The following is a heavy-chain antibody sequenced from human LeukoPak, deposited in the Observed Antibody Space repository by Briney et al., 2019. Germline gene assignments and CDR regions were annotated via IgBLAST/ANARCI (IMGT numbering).Heavy chain of an antibody. CDR2: IYTSGST. CDR3: ARDTYGDYVGFDY. CDR1: GGSISSGSRY. V-gene: IGHV4-61*02. J-gene: IGHJ4*02. D-gene: IGHD4-17*01. Sequence: SETLSLTCTVSGGSISSGSRYWSWIRQPAGKGLEWIGRIYTSGSTNYNPSLKSRVTMSVDTSKNQFSLKLSSVTAADTAVYYCARDTYGDYVGFDYWGQGTLVTVSS.